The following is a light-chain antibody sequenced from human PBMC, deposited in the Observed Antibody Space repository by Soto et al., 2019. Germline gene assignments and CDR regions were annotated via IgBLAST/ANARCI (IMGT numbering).Light chain of an antibody. Sequence: IIMTHSPATLSVSPGAIATLSFGASQSVSSNFAWFQQKPGQAPRLLIYGASTRATGVPARFSGSGSGTEFTLTISSLQPDDFATYYCHQYNSYSSWTFGQGTKVDIK. CDR1: QSVSSN. CDR3: HQYNSYSSWT. J-gene: IGKJ1*01. V-gene: IGKV3-15*01. CDR2: GAS.